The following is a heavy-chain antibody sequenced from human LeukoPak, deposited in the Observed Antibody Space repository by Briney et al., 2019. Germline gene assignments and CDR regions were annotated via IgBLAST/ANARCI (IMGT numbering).Heavy chain of an antibody. J-gene: IGHJ4*02. CDR2: IRGSGSST. V-gene: IGHV3-23*01. D-gene: IGHD3-10*01. Sequence: GGSLRLSCAASGFTSSSYAMSWVRQAPGKGLEWVSAIRGSGSSTYYADSVKGRFTISRDNSKSTLYLQMNSLRAEDTALYYCAKGYGYGSGSGQSIDYWGQGTLVTVSS. CDR1: GFTSSSYA. CDR3: AKGYGYGSGSGQSIDY.